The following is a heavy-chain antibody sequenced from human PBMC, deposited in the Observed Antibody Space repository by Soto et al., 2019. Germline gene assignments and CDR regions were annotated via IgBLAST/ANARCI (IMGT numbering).Heavy chain of an antibody. CDR1: GGTFSSYA. Sequence: ASVKVSCKASGGTFSSYAISWVRQAPGQGLEWMGGIIPIFGTANYAQKFQGRVTITADESTSTAYMELSSLRSEDTAVYYCARDEGSSYYDSSGYYYWGQGTLVTVSS. CDR2: IIPIFGTA. V-gene: IGHV1-69*13. J-gene: IGHJ4*02. CDR3: ARDEGSSYYDSSGYYY. D-gene: IGHD3-22*01.